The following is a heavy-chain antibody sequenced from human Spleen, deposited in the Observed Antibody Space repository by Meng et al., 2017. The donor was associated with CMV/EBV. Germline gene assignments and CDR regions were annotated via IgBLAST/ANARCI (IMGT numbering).Heavy chain of an antibody. V-gene: IGHV4-59*01. CDR1: SISSFY. CDR2: IPYTGST. Sequence: SISSFYWSWIRQSPGKGLEWIGYIPYTGSTKYNPSLRSRVTISVDSKTQFSLRLSSVTAADTAVYYCARDRAYDDFWSGHRNWFDPWGPGTLVTVSS. CDR3: ARDRAYDDFWSGHRNWFDP. J-gene: IGHJ5*02. D-gene: IGHD3-3*01.